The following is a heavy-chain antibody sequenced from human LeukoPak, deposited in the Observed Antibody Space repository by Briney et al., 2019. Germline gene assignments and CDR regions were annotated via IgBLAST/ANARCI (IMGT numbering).Heavy chain of an antibody. D-gene: IGHD3-22*01. CDR2: INPNCGGT. J-gene: IGHJ1*01. CDR3: ARRDRSGYYYALNEYFQH. V-gene: IGHV1-2*06. CDR1: GYTFNGSY. Sequence: ASVKLSCKASGYTFNGSYMHWVRQAPGQGLEWMGRINPNCGGTNYAQKFQGRVTITRDTSISTAYMELSRLRSDDTAVYYCARRDRSGYYYALNEYFQHWGQGTLVTVSS.